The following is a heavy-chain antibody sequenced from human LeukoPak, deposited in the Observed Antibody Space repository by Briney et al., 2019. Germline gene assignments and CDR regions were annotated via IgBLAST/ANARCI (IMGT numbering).Heavy chain of an antibody. V-gene: IGHV4-59*01. D-gene: IGHD5-18*01. Sequence: PPETLSLTCTVSGVSISSYYWSWLRQPPGKGLEWLGYIYYSGNTNYNASLKSRVTILVETSKNQFSLKLSSVTAADTAVYYCARERGYSYGYGPYYGMDGWGQGTTVTASS. J-gene: IGHJ6*02. CDR2: IYYSGNT. CDR1: GVSISSYY. CDR3: ARERGYSYGYGPYYGMDG.